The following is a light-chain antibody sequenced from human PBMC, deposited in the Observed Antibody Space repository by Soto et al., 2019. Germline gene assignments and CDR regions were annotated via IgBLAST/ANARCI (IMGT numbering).Light chain of an antibody. J-gene: IGKJ2*01. V-gene: IGKV1-6*01. Sequence: AIQMTQSPSSLSASVGDRVTITCRASQGIRSDLGWYQQKPGKAPKFLIYGASSLQSSVPSRFSGSGSGTEFTLTISSLQPEDFATYYCLQYYNYPYTFGQGTKLEVK. CDR2: GAS. CDR1: QGIRSD. CDR3: LQYYNYPYT.